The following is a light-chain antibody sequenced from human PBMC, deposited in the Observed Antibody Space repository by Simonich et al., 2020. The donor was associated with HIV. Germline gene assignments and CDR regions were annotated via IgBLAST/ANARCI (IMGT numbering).Light chain of an antibody. CDR2: DVS. V-gene: IGLV2-14*03. CDR3: SSYTSSSTVV. J-gene: IGLJ2*01. CDR1: TSDVGGYNY. Sequence: QSALTQPASVSGSPGQSITISCTGTTSDVGGYNYVSLYQQHPGKAPKLMIYDVSNRPSGVSNRFSGSKAGNTASLTSSGLQAEDEADYYCSSYTSSSTVVFGGGTKMTVL.